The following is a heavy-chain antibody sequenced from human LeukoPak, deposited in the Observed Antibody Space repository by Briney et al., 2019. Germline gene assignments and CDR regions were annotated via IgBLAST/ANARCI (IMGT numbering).Heavy chain of an antibody. CDR2: ISSSSSYI. D-gene: IGHD2-2*01. CDR1: GFTFSSYS. J-gene: IGHJ3*02. Sequence: GGSLRLSCAASGFTFSSYSMNWVRQAPGKGLEWVSSISSSSSYIYYADSVKGRFTISRDNAKNSLYLQMNSLRAEDTAVYYCARIYCSSTSCPGAFDIWGQGTMVTVSS. CDR3: ARIYCSSTSCPGAFDI. V-gene: IGHV3-21*01.